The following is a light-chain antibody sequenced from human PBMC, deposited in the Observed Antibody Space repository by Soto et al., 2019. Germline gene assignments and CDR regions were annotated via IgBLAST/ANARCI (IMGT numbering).Light chain of an antibody. CDR2: DDC. CDR1: NMGNKR. CDR3: QVWDSNSVYV. Sequence: SYARTQPPSVSVAPGQTARITCGGNNMGNKRVHWYQQKPGQAPVLVVYDDCDRPSGIPERFSGSNCGNTATLSISRVEAGDEADYYCQVWDSNSVYVFGTGTKVTVL. J-gene: IGLJ1*01. V-gene: IGLV3-21*02.